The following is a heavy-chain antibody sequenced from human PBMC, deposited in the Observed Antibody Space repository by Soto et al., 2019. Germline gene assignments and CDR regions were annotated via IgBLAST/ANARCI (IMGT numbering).Heavy chain of an antibody. V-gene: IGHV1-69*12. CDR1: GGTFSSYA. CDR2: IIPIFGTA. CDR3: ARERCHGHCRGDKGMDV. Sequence: QVQLVQSGAEVKKPGSSVKVSCKASGGTFSSYAISWVRQAPGQGLEWMGGIIPIFGTANYAEKFQGRVTITADESTSTAYMELSSLRSEDTALYYCARERCHGHCRGDKGMDVWGQGTTVTVSS. J-gene: IGHJ6*02. D-gene: IGHD2-21*01.